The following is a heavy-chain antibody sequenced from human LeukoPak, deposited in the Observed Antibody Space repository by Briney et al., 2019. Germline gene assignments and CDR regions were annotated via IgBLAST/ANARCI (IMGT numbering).Heavy chain of an antibody. CDR1: VGIFRTYS. CDR3: ARGGEYGVVPAAQYDY. Sequence: SMTVSCKDCVGIFRTYSISWVRQAPAHGLECMGGIIYIFGTTNYEQYFQARVTITTDESTSPAYMELRSLRSEDTAVCYCARGGEYGVVPAAQYDYWGQGTLVTVSS. V-gene: IGHV1-69*05. J-gene: IGHJ4*02. D-gene: IGHD2-2*01. CDR2: IIYIFGTT.